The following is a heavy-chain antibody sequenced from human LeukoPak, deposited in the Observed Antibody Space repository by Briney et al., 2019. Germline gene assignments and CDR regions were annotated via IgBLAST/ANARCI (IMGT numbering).Heavy chain of an antibody. J-gene: IGHJ5*02. CDR1: GYTFTSYG. Sequence: ASVKVSCKASGYTFTSYGISWVRQAPGQGLEWMGWISAYNGNTNYAQKLQGRVTMTTDTSTSTAYMELSSLRSEDTAVYYCARGLRGFVSLHWFDPWGQGTLVTVSS. CDR2: ISAYNGNT. D-gene: IGHD3-10*01. V-gene: IGHV1-18*01. CDR3: ARGLRGFVSLHWFDP.